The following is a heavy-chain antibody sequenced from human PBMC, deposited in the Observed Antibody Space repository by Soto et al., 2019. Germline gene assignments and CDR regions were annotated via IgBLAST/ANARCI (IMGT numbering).Heavy chain of an antibody. CDR2: IHYSGST. V-gene: IGHV4-39*01. Sequence: QLQLQESGPGLVKPSETLSLTCTVSGGSLSTISYYWGGIRQPPGKGLEWIGSIHYSGSTDYNPSLKSRVAMSVDTSKNQFSLKLSSVTAADTAVDYCVTRARYCSGGSCDYSRYFQHWGQGTLVTVSS. CDR1: GGSLSTISYY. J-gene: IGHJ1*01. D-gene: IGHD2-15*01. CDR3: VTRARYCSGGSCDYSRYFQH.